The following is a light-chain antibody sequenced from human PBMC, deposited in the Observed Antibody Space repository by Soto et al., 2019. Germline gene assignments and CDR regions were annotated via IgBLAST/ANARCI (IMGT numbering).Light chain of an antibody. V-gene: IGKV1-5*03. J-gene: IGKJ1*01. CDR1: QNVNNC. CDR3: QQYSSYWT. Sequence: DIQMTQSPSTLSASVGDRVTITCRASQNVNNCLAWYQQKPGKAPKLLLHKASNLESGVPSRFSGSGSGTVFSLTISSLQPDDFATDYCQQYSSYWTFGQGTEVEIK. CDR2: KAS.